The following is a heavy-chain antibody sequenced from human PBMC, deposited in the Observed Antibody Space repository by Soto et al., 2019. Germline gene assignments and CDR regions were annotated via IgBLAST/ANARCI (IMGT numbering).Heavy chain of an antibody. CDR1: GFTFSSYA. CDR3: ARRGGYDAPPFDY. J-gene: IGHJ4*02. D-gene: IGHD5-12*01. Sequence: QVQLVESGGGVVQPGRSLRLSCAASGFTFSSYAMHWVRQAPGKGLEWVAVISYDGSNKYYADSVKGRFTISRDNSKNTLYLQMNSLRAEDTAVYYCARRGGYDAPPFDYWGQGTLVTVSS. CDR2: ISYDGSNK. V-gene: IGHV3-30-3*01.